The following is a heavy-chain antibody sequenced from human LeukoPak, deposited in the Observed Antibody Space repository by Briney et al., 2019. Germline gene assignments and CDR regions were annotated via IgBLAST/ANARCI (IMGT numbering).Heavy chain of an antibody. J-gene: IGHJ4*02. V-gene: IGHV3-21*01. D-gene: IGHD3-10*01. Sequence: GGSLRLSCVASGFPFRSFSMNWVRQAPGKWLEWVSSISSSSTYIYYANSVKGWFTISRDNAKNSLYLQMNSLRVEDTAVYYCARAEGSGSSFDYWGQGTLVTVSS. CDR3: ARAEGSGSSFDY. CDR1: GFPFRSFS. CDR2: ISSSSTYI.